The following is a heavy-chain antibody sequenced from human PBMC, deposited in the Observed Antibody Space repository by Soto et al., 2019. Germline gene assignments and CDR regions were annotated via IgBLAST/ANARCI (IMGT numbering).Heavy chain of an antibody. CDR2: IWYDGSNK. CDR1: GFTFSSYG. Sequence: QVQLVESGGGVVQPGRSLRLSCAASGFTFSSYGMHWVRQAPGKGLEWVAVIWYDGSNKYYADSVKGRFTISRDNSKNTMYRKMNRLRGEDKGVYYCASVGDEGCSGGSCHPGDLYYYYYMDVWGKGTTVTVCS. CDR3: ASVGDEGCSGGSCHPGDLYYYYYMDV. V-gene: IGHV3-33*01. J-gene: IGHJ6*03. D-gene: IGHD2-15*01.